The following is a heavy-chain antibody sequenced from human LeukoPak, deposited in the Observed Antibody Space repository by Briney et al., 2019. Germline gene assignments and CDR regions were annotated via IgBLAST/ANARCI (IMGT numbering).Heavy chain of an antibody. V-gene: IGHV3-74*01. D-gene: IGHD4-23*01. CDR2: IASDGSST. CDR1: GFMFSSNW. J-gene: IGHJ4*02. Sequence: GGSLRLSCAASGFMFSSNWMSWVRQAPGEGLVWVSRIASDGSSTTYADSVKGRFSISRDNAKNTLYLQMNSLRVEDTAVYYCAGGRPHGNDYWGQGTLVTVSS. CDR3: AGGRPHGNDY.